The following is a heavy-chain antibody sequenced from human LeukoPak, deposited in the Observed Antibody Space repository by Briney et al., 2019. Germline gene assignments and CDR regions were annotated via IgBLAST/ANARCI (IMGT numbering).Heavy chain of an antibody. Sequence: GGSLRLSCAASGFTFSSYGMHWVRQAPGKGLEWVAFIRYDGSNKYYADSVKGRFTISRDNSKNTLYLQMNSLRAEDTAVYYCAKDGIVVVPAAYYYYYYMDVWGKGTTVTISS. V-gene: IGHV3-30*02. CDR3: AKDGIVVVPAAYYYYYYMDV. D-gene: IGHD2-2*01. J-gene: IGHJ6*03. CDR1: GFTFSSYG. CDR2: IRYDGSNK.